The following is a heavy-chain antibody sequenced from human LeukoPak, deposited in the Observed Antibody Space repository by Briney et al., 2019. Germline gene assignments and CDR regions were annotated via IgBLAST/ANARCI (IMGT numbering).Heavy chain of an antibody. CDR1: GVSISSYY. D-gene: IGHD3-10*01. CDR2: IYYSGST. CDR3: AREAMVRGVSMYYFDY. V-gene: IGHV4-59*01. Sequence: PSETLSLTCTVSGVSISSYYWSWIRQPPGKGLEWIGYIYYSGSTNYNPSLKSRVTISVDTSKNQFSLKLSSVTAADTAVYYCAREAMVRGVSMYYFDYWGQGTLVTVSS. J-gene: IGHJ4*02.